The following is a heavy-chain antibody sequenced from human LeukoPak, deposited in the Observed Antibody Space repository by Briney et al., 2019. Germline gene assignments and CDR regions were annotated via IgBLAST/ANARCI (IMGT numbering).Heavy chain of an antibody. CDR1: GFTFSSYS. Sequence: GGSLRLSCAASGFTFSSYSINWVRQAPGKGLEWVSSISSSSSYIYYADSVKGRFTISRDNAKNSLYLQMSSLRAEDTAVYYCARARIAVARDFDYWGQGTLVTVSS. CDR3: ARARIAVARDFDY. J-gene: IGHJ4*02. CDR2: ISSSSSYI. V-gene: IGHV3-21*01. D-gene: IGHD6-19*01.